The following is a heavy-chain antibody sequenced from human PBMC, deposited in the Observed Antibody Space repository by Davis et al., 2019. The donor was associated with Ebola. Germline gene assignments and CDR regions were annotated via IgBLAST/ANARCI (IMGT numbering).Heavy chain of an antibody. Sequence: GSLRLSCTVSGGSISSYYWSWIRQPPGKGLEWIGYIYYSGSTNYNPSLKSRVTISVDTSKNQFSLKLSSVTAADTAVYYCARYSYGFESTFDYWGQGTTVTVSS. CDR3: ARYSYGFESTFDY. J-gene: IGHJ4*03. CDR2: IYYSGST. V-gene: IGHV4-59*12. D-gene: IGHD5-18*01. CDR1: GGSISSYY.